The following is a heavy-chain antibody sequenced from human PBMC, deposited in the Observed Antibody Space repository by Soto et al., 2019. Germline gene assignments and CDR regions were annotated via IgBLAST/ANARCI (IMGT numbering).Heavy chain of an antibody. D-gene: IGHD3-16*01. J-gene: IGHJ4*03. CDR2: INGRGDDT. CDR3: AKKEEYDHVWGQFPLD. V-gene: IGHV3-23*01. Sequence: EVQLLEAGGNLVHFGGSLRLSCAASGFTFNNYAMSWVRQAPGKGLEWVSSINGRGDDTYYADSVKGRFTISRDNSKNTLCLQMNSLRAEDTPLYYCAKKEEYDHVWGQFPLDWGHGTLVTVTS. CDR1: GFTFNNYA.